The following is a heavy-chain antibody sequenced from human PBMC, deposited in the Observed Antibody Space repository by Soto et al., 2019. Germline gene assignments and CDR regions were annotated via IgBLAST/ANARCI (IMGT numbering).Heavy chain of an antibody. D-gene: IGHD3-3*01. V-gene: IGHV3-30*18. CDR1: GFTFSSYG. Sequence: GGSLRLSCAASGFTFSSYGMHWVRQAPGKGLEWVAVISYDGSNKYYADSVKGRFTISRDNSKNTLYLQMNSLRAEDTAVYYCAKDFWSGKALGFQHWGQGTLVTVSS. CDR3: AKDFWSGKALGFQH. CDR2: ISYDGSNK. J-gene: IGHJ1*01.